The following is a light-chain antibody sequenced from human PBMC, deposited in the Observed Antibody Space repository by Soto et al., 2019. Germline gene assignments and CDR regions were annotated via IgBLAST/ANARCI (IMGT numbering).Light chain of an antibody. CDR1: QSISNY. CDR3: QQCFSTLPIT. J-gene: IGKJ3*01. V-gene: IGKV1-39*01. CDR2: AAS. Sequence: DIQMTQSPSSLSASVGARVTITCRASQSISNYVSWYQRKPGKAPKLLIYAASTLHSGVPSRFSGSGSGTVFTLTITSLQPEDFATYYCQQCFSTLPITVGPGTKVDFK.